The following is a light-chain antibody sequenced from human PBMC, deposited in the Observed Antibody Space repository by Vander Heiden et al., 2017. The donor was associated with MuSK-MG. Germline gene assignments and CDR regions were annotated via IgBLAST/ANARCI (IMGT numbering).Light chain of an antibody. Sequence: DIQMTQSPSSLSASVGDRVTITCRASKSISSYLNWYQQKPGKAPKLLIYAASSLQSGVPSRFSGSGSGTDFTLTISSLQPEDFATYYCQQSDSTLFTFGHGTKVDIK. CDR1: KSISSY. CDR2: AAS. V-gene: IGKV1-39*01. J-gene: IGKJ3*01. CDR3: QQSDSTLFT.